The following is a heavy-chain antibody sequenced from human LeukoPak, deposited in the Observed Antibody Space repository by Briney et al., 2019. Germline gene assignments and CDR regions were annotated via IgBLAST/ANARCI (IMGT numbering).Heavy chain of an antibody. CDR1: GDSFSTYY. CDR2: ISAGGST. V-gene: IGHV4-4*07. J-gene: IGHJ4*02. D-gene: IGHD5-24*01. Sequence: SETRSLTCTVSGDSFSTYYWSWVRQSTARGLEWVGRISAGGSTNYNPSLKSRVTVSRDTSKNQLSLKLSSVTAADTAVYYCARGKDDRGIFDYWGQGTLVNVSS. CDR3: ARGKDDRGIFDY.